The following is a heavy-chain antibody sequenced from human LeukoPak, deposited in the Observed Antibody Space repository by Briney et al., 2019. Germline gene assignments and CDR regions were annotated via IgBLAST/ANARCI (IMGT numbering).Heavy chain of an antibody. CDR3: ARELDSSSSPWYGMDV. CDR1: GDIVSSNSAA. Sequence: SQTLSLTCAISGDIVSSNSAAWNWIRQSPSRGLEWLGRTYYRSKWYNDYAVSVKSRITINPDTSKNQFSLQLNSVTPEDTAVYYCARELDSSSSPWYGMDVWGQGTTVTVSS. J-gene: IGHJ6*02. CDR2: TYYRSKWYN. D-gene: IGHD6-6*01. V-gene: IGHV6-1*01.